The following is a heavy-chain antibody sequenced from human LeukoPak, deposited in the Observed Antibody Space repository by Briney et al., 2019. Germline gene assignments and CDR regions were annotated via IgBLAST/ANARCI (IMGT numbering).Heavy chain of an antibody. CDR2: ISGSGGST. J-gene: IGHJ4*02. V-gene: IGHV3-23*01. Sequence: PGGSLRLSCAASGFTFSSYGMSWVRQAPGKGLEWVSAISGSGGSTYYADSVKGRFTISRDNSKNTLYLQMNSLRAEDTAVYYCAKDSTYDYVWGSYRQIFDYWGQGTLVTVSS. CDR1: GFTFSSYG. CDR3: AKDSTYDYVWGSYRQIFDY. D-gene: IGHD3-16*02.